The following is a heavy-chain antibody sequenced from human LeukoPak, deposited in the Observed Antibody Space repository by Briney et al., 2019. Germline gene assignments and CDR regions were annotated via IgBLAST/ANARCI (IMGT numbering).Heavy chain of an antibody. V-gene: IGHV4-59*12. CDR1: GGSISSYY. CDR3: ASERIAAGYYYGMDV. CDR2: IYYSGST. Sequence: SETLSLTCTVSGGSISSYYWSWIRQPPGKGLEWIGYIYYSGSTNYNPSLKSRVTISVDTSKNQFSLKLSSVTAADTAVYYCASERIAAGYYYGMDVWSQGTTVTVSS. J-gene: IGHJ6*02. D-gene: IGHD6-13*01.